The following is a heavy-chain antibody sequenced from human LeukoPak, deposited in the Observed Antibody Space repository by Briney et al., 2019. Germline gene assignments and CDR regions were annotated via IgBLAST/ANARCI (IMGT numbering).Heavy chain of an antibody. Sequence: PSQTLSLTCAVSGGSISSGGYSWSWIRQPPGKGLEWIGYIYHGGSTYYSPSLKSRVTISVDRSKNQSSLKLSSVTAADTAVYYCATEIAATANGMDVWGQGTTVTVSS. V-gene: IGHV4-30-2*01. CDR1: GGSISSGGYS. CDR2: IYHGGST. J-gene: IGHJ6*02. D-gene: IGHD6-13*01. CDR3: ATEIAATANGMDV.